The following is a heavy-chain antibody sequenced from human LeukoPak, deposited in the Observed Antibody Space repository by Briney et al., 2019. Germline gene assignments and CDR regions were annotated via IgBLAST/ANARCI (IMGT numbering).Heavy chain of an antibody. Sequence: PSETLSLTCTVYGDSISSAYYWGWIRQPPGKGLEWVGSIFHSGTTYYNPSLNSRITISVDTSKNQFSLRLSSVTAADTAVYYCARDRGYCTSTSCSIGWFDPWGQGTLVTVSS. CDR3: ARDRGYCTSTSCSIGWFDP. V-gene: IGHV4-38-2*02. CDR1: GDSISSAYY. D-gene: IGHD2-2*01. CDR2: IFHSGTT. J-gene: IGHJ5*02.